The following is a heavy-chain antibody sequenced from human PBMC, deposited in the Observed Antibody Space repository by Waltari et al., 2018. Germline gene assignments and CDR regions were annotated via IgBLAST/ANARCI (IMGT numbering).Heavy chain of an antibody. CDR2: INHSGST. J-gene: IGHJ6*03. CDR1: GGSFSGYY. Sequence: QVQLQQWGAGLLKPSETLSLTCAVYGGSFSGYYWSWIRQPPGKGLEWIGEINHSGSTNNNPSLKSRVTISVDTSKNQFSLKLSSVTAADTAVYYCARGSHFYYYYMDVWGKGTTVTVSS. D-gene: IGHD3-3*02. CDR3: ARGSHFYYYYMDV. V-gene: IGHV4-34*01.